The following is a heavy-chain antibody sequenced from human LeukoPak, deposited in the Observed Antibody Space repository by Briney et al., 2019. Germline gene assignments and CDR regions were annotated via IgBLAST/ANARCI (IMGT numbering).Heavy chain of an antibody. CDR1: GFSFRTDA. V-gene: IGHV3-30*02. D-gene: IGHD3-10*01. Sequence: PGGSLRLSCIASGFSFRTDAMHWVRQAPGKGLEWVTFISYDGSNNYYADSVKGRFTISRDNSKNTLYLQMNSLRDEDTAVYYCARCRVRGVDYFDYWGQGTLVTVSS. J-gene: IGHJ4*02. CDR3: ARCRVRGVDYFDY. CDR2: ISYDGSNN.